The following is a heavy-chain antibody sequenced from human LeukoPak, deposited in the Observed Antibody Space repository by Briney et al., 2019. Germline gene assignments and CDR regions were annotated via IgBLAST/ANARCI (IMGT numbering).Heavy chain of an antibody. Sequence: PSETLSLTCTVSGGSISSSSFSWDWIRQPPGKGLEWIGSISYSGSTYHNPSLKSRVTISVDTSKNQFSLKLSSVTAADTAVYYCARLWMAVAKGAFDIWGQGTMVTVSS. J-gene: IGHJ3*02. V-gene: IGHV4-39*01. CDR3: ARLWMAVAKGAFDI. CDR2: ISYSGST. D-gene: IGHD6-19*01. CDR1: GGSISSSSFS.